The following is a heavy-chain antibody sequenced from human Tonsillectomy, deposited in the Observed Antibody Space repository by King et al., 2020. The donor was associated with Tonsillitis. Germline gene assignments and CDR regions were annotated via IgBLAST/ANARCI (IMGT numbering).Heavy chain of an antibody. CDR1: GFTFRNYG. CDR2: ISYDGSRK. CDR3: ARERLHSSGCGMDY. Sequence: VQLVESGGGVVQPGRSLRLSCAASGFTFRNYGMHWVRQAPGKGLDWVAVISYDGSRKNYADSVKGRFAISRDNSNSTVYLQVNSLRAEDTALYYCARERLHSSGCGMDYWGQGTPVIVSS. D-gene: IGHD6-25*01. J-gene: IGHJ4*02. V-gene: IGHV3-33*05.